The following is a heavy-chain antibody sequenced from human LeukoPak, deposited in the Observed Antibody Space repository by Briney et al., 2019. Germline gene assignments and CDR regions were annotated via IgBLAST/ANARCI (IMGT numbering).Heavy chain of an antibody. Sequence: SETLSLTCAVYGGSFSGYYWSWIRQPPGKGLEWIGEINHSGSTNYNPSLKSRVTISVDTSKNQFSLKLSSVTAADTAVYYCARGGGYSSGWYNLDYWGQGTLVTVSS. V-gene: IGHV4-34*01. D-gene: IGHD6-19*01. J-gene: IGHJ4*02. CDR1: GGSFSGYY. CDR2: INHSGST. CDR3: ARGGGYSSGWYNLDY.